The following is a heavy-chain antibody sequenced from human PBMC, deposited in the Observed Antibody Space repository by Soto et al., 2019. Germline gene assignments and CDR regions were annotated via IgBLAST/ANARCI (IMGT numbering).Heavy chain of an antibody. V-gene: IGHV1-69*01. Sequence: QVQLVQSGAEVKKPGSSVKVSCKASGGTFSKYSISWVRQAPGQGLEWMGGIIPMFGKANYARKFEGRVTITADESTSTTYMELSSVRSEDTAVYYCARQFDYDISGYYYAYWGQGTLVTVSS. CDR3: ARQFDYDISGYYYAY. CDR2: IIPMFGKA. CDR1: GGTFSKYS. J-gene: IGHJ4*02. D-gene: IGHD3-22*01.